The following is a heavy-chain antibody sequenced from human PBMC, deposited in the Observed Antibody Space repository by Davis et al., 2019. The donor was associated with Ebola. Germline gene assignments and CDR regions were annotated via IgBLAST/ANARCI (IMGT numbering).Heavy chain of an antibody. J-gene: IGHJ6*02. Sequence: GGSLRLSCAASAFTFSTYGMHWVRQAPGKGLEWVAVISSDGSNKYYADSVKGRFTISRDNSKNTLFLQMNSLRAEDTAVYYCAKDLDQWDLYYGMDVWGQGTTVTVSS. V-gene: IGHV3-30*18. CDR3: AKDLDQWDLYYGMDV. CDR2: ISSDGSNK. CDR1: AFTFSTYG. D-gene: IGHD1-26*01.